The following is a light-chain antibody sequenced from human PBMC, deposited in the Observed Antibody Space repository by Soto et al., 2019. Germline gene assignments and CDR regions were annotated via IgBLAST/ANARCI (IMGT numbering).Light chain of an antibody. V-gene: IGKV1-9*01. CDR2: AAS. J-gene: IGKJ1*01. Sequence: DIHLTQSPSFLSASVGDRVTITCRASQGISSYLAWYQQKPGKAPKLLIYAASTLQSGVPSRFSGSGSGTEFTLTISSLKPEDFATYYCLQSYSSPPTFGQGTKVDIK. CDR1: QGISSY. CDR3: LQSYSSPPT.